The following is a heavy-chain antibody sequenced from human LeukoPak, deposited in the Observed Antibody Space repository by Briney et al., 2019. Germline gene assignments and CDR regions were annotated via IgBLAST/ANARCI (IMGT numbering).Heavy chain of an antibody. D-gene: IGHD3-3*01. V-gene: IGHV4-34*01. CDR2: INHSGST. CDR1: GGSFSGYY. J-gene: IGHJ4*02. CDR3: ARVPSATYYDFWSGPYYFDY. Sequence: SETLSLTCAVYGGSFSGYYWSWIRQPPGKGLEWIGEINHSGSTYYNPSLKSRVTISVDTSKNQFSLKLSSVTAADTAVYYCARVPSATYYDFWSGPYYFDYWGQGTLVTVSS.